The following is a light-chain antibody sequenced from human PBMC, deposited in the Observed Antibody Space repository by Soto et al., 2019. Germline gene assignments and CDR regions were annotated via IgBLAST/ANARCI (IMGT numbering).Light chain of an antibody. CDR2: GAS. CDR1: QSVSSTY. Sequence: EIVLTQSPGTLSLSPGERATLSCRASQSVSSTYLAWYQQKPGQAPRLLIYGASNRATGIPDRFSGSGSGTDFTLTISRLEPEDFAVYYCQHYGSSPKYTFGQGTKLEIK. CDR3: QHYGSSPKYT. V-gene: IGKV3-20*01. J-gene: IGKJ2*01.